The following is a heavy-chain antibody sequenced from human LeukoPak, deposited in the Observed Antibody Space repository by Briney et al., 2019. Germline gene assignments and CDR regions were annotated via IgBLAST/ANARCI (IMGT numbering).Heavy chain of an antibody. CDR3: ARDMLGYYYGSGNYGSFDT. CDR2: IYYSGIT. D-gene: IGHD3-10*01. Sequence: SETLSLTCTVSGDSISNHYWTWIRQPPGEGLEWIGYIYYSGITDYNPSLRGRVTMSLDTSKNQFYLKLNSLTAADTAVYYCARDMLGYYYGSGNYGSFDTWGQGTLVTVSS. J-gene: IGHJ5*02. V-gene: IGHV4-59*11. CDR1: GDSISNHY.